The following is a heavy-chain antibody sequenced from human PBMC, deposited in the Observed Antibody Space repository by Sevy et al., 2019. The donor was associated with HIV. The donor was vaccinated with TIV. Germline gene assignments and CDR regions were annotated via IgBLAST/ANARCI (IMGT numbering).Heavy chain of an antibody. CDR3: AREGWTRPHDY. D-gene: IGHD6-19*01. Sequence: GGYLRLSCAVSGFNFNIYSMSWVRQAPGKGLEWVSTLSFGCGKINYADSVKGRFIISRDDSKNTLYLQMNSLRAEDTAVYFCAREGWTRPHDYWGQGTLVTVSS. V-gene: IGHV3-23*01. J-gene: IGHJ4*02. CDR2: LSFGCGKI. CDR1: GFNFNIYS.